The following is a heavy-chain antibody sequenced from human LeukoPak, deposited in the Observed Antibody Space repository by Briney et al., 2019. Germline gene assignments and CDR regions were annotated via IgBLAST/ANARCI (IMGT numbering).Heavy chain of an antibody. J-gene: IGHJ4*02. CDR2: MKPNNGGT. D-gene: IGHD2-15*01. Sequence: ASVKVSCKASGYSFSGFYLFWVRQAPGQGLEWMGWMKPNNGGTYYTQKFQGRVTFTRDTSNNTAYMEVSSLTSDDTAIYYCARGTGYCSVVSCFEGTTTFAYWGQGTLVTVSS. CDR3: ARGTGYCSVVSCFEGTTTFAY. V-gene: IGHV1-2*02. CDR1: GYSFSGFY.